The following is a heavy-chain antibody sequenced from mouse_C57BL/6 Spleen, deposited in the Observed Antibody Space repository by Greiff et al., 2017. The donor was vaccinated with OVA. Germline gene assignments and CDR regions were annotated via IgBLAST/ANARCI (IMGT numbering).Heavy chain of an antibody. CDR2: IDPSDSYT. CDR3: TRSHDYCAMDY. Sequence: QVQLKQPGAELVKPGASVKLSCKASGYTFTSYWMQWVKQRPGQGLEWIGEIDPSDSYTNYNQKFKGKATLTVAPSSSTDYMQRLSRTSADFAVCCSTRSHDYCAMDYWGQGTSVTVSS. J-gene: IGHJ4*01. CDR1: GYTFTSYW. V-gene: IGHV1-50*01.